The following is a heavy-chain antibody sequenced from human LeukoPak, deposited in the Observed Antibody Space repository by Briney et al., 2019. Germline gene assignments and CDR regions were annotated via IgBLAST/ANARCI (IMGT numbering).Heavy chain of an antibody. V-gene: IGHV4-59*08. J-gene: IGHJ5*02. CDR3: ARLPEGGYATSLGWLDP. D-gene: IGHD5-24*01. CDR1: SAAISRSY. CDR2: ISYSGVS. Sequence: SETLSLTCTVPSAAISRSYWIWIRQTPGKGRKWIGYISYSGVSTYNPSLGSRVTISRDTSKNEVSLNLSSVTAADTAVYFCARLPEGGYATSLGWLDPWGQGTRVTVSS.